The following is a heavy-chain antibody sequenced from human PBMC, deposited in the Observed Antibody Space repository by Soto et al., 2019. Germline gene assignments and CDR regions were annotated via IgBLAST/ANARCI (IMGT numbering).Heavy chain of an antibody. CDR3: ARWWMYAARFDS. CDR1: GGSISSGGYS. CDR2: IYHSGST. V-gene: IGHV4-30-2*01. J-gene: IGHJ5*01. Sequence: SETLSLTCAVSGGSISSGGYSWSWIRQPPGKGLEWIGYIYHSGSTYYNPSLKSRVTISVDRSKNQFSLKLSSVTAADTAVYYCARWWMYAARFDSWGQGTLVTVSS. D-gene: IGHD2-8*01.